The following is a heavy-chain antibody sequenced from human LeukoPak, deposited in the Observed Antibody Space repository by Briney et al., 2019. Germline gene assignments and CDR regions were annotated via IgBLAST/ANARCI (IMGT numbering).Heavy chain of an antibody. V-gene: IGHV4-61*05. CDR1: GGSISSSSYY. CDR2: IYYSGST. Sequence: SETLSLTCTVSGGSISSSSYYWSWIRQPPGKGLEWIAYIYYSGSTNYNPSLKSRVTISVDTSKNQFSLKLSSVTAADTAVYYCATAYDSSGYSEYFQHWGQGTLVTVSS. CDR3: ATAYDSSGYSEYFQH. D-gene: IGHD3-22*01. J-gene: IGHJ1*01.